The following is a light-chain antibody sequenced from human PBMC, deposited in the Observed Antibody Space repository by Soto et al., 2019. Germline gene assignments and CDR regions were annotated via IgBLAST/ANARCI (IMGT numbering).Light chain of an antibody. V-gene: IGLV2-14*01. Sequence: QSALTQPASVSGSPGQSITIPCTGTSRDVGGYNYVSWFQQHPGKAPKLMIYEVSNRPSGVSNHFSGSKSGNTASLTISGLRAEDEADYYCTSYTTSSIVVFGGGTKLTVL. CDR1: SRDVGGYNY. CDR3: TSYTTSSIVV. CDR2: EVS. J-gene: IGLJ2*01.